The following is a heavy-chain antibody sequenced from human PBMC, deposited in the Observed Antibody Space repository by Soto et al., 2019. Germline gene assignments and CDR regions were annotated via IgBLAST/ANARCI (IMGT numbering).Heavy chain of an antibody. D-gene: IGHD3-10*01. CDR2: INSGGSNI. CDR1: GFTFTDHY. J-gene: IGHJ4*02. Sequence: QVQLVESGGGLVKPGGSLRLSCTASGFTFTDHYMTWIRQAPGKGLEWVSYINSGGSNIYYADYVRGRFTISRDNAKNSVYLQMSSLRAEDTALYYCSRDIRVANWGQGTLVIVSS. V-gene: IGHV3-11*01. CDR3: SRDIRVAN.